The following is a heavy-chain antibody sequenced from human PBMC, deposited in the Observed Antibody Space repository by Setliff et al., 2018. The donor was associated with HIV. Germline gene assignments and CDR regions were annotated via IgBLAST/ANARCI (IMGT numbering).Heavy chain of an antibody. V-gene: IGHV4-59*01. D-gene: IGHD1-1*01. J-gene: IGHJ5*02. CDR3: ARALNWRNWFDP. CDR2: IYYSGST. Sequence: SETLSLTCTVSGGSISSYYWSWIRQPPGKGLEWIEYIYYSGSTNYNPSLKSRVTISVDTSKNQFSLKLSSVTAADTAVYYCARALNWRNWFDPWGQGTLVTVSS. CDR1: GGSISSYY.